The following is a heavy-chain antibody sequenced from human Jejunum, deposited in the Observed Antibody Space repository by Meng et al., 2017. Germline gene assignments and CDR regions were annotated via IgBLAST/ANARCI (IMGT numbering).Heavy chain of an antibody. CDR2: IYYTGSA. J-gene: IGHJ3*01. CDR1: GGSISSYY. Sequence: QVQLQESGPGLVKPSETLSLTCTVSGGSISSYYWSWIRQAPGQGLEWIGYIYYTGSASYNPSLKSRVTISVDTSKNQFSLKLSSVTAADTAVYYCARLIPRGYSGYVYAFDFWGQGTMVTVSS. D-gene: IGHD5-12*01. V-gene: IGHV4-59*08. CDR3: ARLIPRGYSGYVYAFDF.